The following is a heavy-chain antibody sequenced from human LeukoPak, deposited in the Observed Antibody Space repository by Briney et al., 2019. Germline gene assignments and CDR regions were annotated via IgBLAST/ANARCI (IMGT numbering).Heavy chain of an antibody. V-gene: IGHV4-59*01. D-gene: IGHD6-13*01. CDR1: GGSISSYY. J-gene: IGHJ6*02. CDR2: IYYSGNI. CDR3: ASSSSRPTRPDHRYGMDV. Sequence: PSETQSLTCTVSGGSISSYYWSWIRQPPGKGLEWIGYIYYSGNINYNPSLKSRVTISVDTSKNQLSLKLSSVTAADTAVYYCASSSSRPTRPDHRYGMDVWGQGTTVTVSS.